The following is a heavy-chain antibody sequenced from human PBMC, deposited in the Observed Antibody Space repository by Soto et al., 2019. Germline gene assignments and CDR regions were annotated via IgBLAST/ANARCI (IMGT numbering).Heavy chain of an antibody. CDR3: ARGRYGDY. Sequence: QVHLVQSGAEVKKPGASVKVSCKASGYTFTSYGITWVRQAPGQGLEWMGWISAHNGNTDYAQKLQGRVSVTRDTPTSTAYMELRRLRSDDTAVYYCARGRYGDYWGQGALVTVSS. CDR1: GYTFTSYG. CDR2: ISAHNGNT. J-gene: IGHJ4*02. V-gene: IGHV1-18*01. D-gene: IGHD1-1*01.